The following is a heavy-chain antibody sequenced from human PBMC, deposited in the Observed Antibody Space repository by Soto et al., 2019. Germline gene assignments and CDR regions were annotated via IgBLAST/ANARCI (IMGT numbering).Heavy chain of an antibody. D-gene: IGHD2-21*02. Sequence: ASMKVSCKASGGTFSSYSSSWVPQAPGQGLEWMGGIIPIFGTANYAQKFQGRVTITADESTSTAYMELSSLRSEDTAVYYCARECGGDCYYYYGMDVWGQGTTVTVSS. J-gene: IGHJ6*02. CDR2: IIPIFGTA. CDR1: GGTFSSYS. CDR3: ARECGGDCYYYYGMDV. V-gene: IGHV1-69*13.